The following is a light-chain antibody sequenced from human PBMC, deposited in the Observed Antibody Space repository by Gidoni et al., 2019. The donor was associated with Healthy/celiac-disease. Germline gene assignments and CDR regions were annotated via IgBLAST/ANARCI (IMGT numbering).Light chain of an antibody. V-gene: IGKV3-20*01. J-gene: IGKJ2*01. CDR3: QQYGSSRT. CDR1: QSVSSSY. CDR2: GAS. Sequence: EIVLTQSPGTLSLSPGERATLSCRASQSVSSSYLAWYQQKPGQAPRLLIYGASSRATGTPDRFSGSGSGTDFTLTIIRLEPEDFAVYYCQQYGSSRTFGQGTKLEIK.